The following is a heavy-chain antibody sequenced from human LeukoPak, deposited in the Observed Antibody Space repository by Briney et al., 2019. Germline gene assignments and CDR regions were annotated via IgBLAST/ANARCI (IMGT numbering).Heavy chain of an antibody. D-gene: IGHD3-9*01. Sequence: PGGSLRLSCAASGFTFSSYWMSWVRQAPGKWLEWVANIKQDGSEKYYVDSVKGRFTISRDNAKNSLYLQMNSLRAGDTAVYYCARGWGYFDWLLYSYFDYWGQGTLVTVSS. CDR2: IKQDGSEK. J-gene: IGHJ4*02. V-gene: IGHV3-7*01. CDR3: ARGWGYFDWLLYSYFDY. CDR1: GFTFSSYW.